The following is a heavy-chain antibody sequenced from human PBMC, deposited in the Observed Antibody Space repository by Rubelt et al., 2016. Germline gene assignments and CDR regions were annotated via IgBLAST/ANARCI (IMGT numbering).Heavy chain of an antibody. V-gene: IGHV1-18*01. CDR1: GYTFTTYG. Sequence: QVQLVQSGAEVKKPGASVKVSCKASGYTFTTYGIIWVRRAPGQGLEWMGWINTYNDKTNYPQKFQVRVSMTTDSSTNTAYMELRSLRSDDTAVYYCARGYFDSTGDFDYWGQGTLVTVSS. D-gene: IGHD3-22*01. CDR3: ARGYFDSTGDFDY. CDR2: INTYNDKT. J-gene: IGHJ4*02.